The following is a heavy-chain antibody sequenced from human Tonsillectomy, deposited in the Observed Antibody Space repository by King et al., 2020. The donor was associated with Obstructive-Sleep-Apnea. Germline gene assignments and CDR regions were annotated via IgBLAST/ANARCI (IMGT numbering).Heavy chain of an antibody. CDR3: ARRYDYGDYHRPPQDAFDI. J-gene: IGHJ3*02. CDR1: GYSFSSYW. Sequence: VQLVESGAEVKKPGESLKISCKGSGYSFSSYWIGWVRQMPGKGLEWMGIIYPGDSDTRYSPSFQGQVTISADKSISTAYLQWSSLKASDTARYYCARRYDYGDYHRPPQDAFDIWGQGTMVTVSS. D-gene: IGHD4-17*01. CDR2: IYPGDSDT. V-gene: IGHV5-51*01.